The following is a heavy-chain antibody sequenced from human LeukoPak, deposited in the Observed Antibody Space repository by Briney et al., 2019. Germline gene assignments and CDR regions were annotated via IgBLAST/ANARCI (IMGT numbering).Heavy chain of an antibody. V-gene: IGHV3-21*06. J-gene: IGHJ4*02. D-gene: IGHD3-9*01. Sequence: GGSLRLSCAASGFTFSTYNMNWVRQAPGKGLEWVSSITSGGGYTYYADSVKGRFTTSRDNAKNSLSLRLDSLRAEDTAVYYCARGHYDVLTSSYKWTPDYWGQGTLVTVSS. CDR2: ITSGGGYT. CDR3: ARGHYDVLTSSYKWTPDY. CDR1: GFTFSTYN.